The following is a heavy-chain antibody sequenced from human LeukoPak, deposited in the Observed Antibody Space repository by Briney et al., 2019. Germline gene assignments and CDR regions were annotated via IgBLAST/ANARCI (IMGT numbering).Heavy chain of an antibody. Sequence: ASVKVSCKASGYTFTSYGISWVRQAPGQGLEGMGWISAYNGNTNYAQKLQGRVTMTTDTSTSTAYMELRSLRSDDTAVYYCARTRDLSRGSYYTWFDPWGQRTLVTVS. CDR1: GYTFTSYG. CDR2: ISAYNGNT. CDR3: ARTRDLSRGSYYTWFDP. D-gene: IGHD3-10*01. V-gene: IGHV1-18*01. J-gene: IGHJ5*02.